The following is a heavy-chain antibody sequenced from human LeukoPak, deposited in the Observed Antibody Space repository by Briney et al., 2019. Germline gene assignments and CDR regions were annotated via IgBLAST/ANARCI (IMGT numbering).Heavy chain of an antibody. V-gene: IGHV3-30*02. CDR2: IRSDGSNK. J-gene: IGHJ6*03. D-gene: IGHD3-10*01. CDR3: AKGGFGDYSMDV. Sequence: GGSLRLSCAASGFTFSNYGMHWVRQAPGKGLEWVAFIRSDGSNKYYADSVKGRFTISRDNSKNTLYLQMNSLRAEDTAVYYCAKGGFGDYSMDVWGKGTTVTVSS. CDR1: GFTFSNYG.